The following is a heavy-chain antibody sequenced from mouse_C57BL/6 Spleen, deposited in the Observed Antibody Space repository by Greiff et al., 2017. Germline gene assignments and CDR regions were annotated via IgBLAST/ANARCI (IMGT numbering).Heavy chain of an antibody. CDR3: AGHSQDDYYFDY. D-gene: IGHD6-1*01. CDR2: ISSGGSYT. CDR1: GFTFSSYG. V-gene: IGHV5-6*01. Sequence: EVQLQESGGDLVKPGGSLKLSCAASGFTFSSYGMSWVRQTPDKRLEWVATISSGGSYTYYPDSVKGRFTISRDNAKNTLYLQMSSLKYEATAMYYYAGHSQDDYYFDYWGQGTTLTVSS. J-gene: IGHJ2*01.